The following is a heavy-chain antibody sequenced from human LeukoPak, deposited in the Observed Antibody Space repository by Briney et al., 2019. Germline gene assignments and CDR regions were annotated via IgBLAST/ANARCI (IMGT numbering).Heavy chain of an antibody. V-gene: IGHV1-69*04. CDR2: IIPILGIA. D-gene: IGHD1-14*01. CDR3: ARDTGVEQEGYFDY. Sequence: ASVKVSCQASGGTFSSYAISWVRPAAGQGLEWMGRIIPILGIANFAQKFQGRVTITADKSTSTAYMELSSLRSEDTAVYYCARDTGVEQEGYFDYWGQGTLVTVSS. CDR1: GGTFSSYA. J-gene: IGHJ4*02.